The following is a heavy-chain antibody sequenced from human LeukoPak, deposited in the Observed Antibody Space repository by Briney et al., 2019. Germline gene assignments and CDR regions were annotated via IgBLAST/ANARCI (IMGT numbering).Heavy chain of an antibody. CDR1: RFTLDDYV. CDR3: AKELPRYCSGGSCYTPLAFDI. CDR2: ISWNSGSI. J-gene: IGHJ3*02. D-gene: IGHD2-15*01. V-gene: IGHV3-9*01. Sequence: GGALRLSCAPSRFTLDDYVLHSVRPAPGKGLEWVSRISWNSGSIGYADSVKGRFTISRDNAKNSLYLQMNSLRAEDTALYYCAKELPRYCSGGSCYTPLAFDIWGQGTMVTVSS.